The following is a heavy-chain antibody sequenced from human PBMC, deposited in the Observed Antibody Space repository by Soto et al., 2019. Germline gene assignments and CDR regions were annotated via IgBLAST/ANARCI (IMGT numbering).Heavy chain of an antibody. Sequence: PEGSLRLSCAASGFTFSTYWMHWVRQVPGKGLVWVSRINSDGSTTIYADSVKGRFTISGDNARNTVFLQMNTLNVEDTAIYYCVSDLTAGTTGYGMDVWGQGTTGTVSS. CDR2: INSDGSTT. J-gene: IGHJ6*02. CDR3: VSDLTAGTTGYGMDV. CDR1: GFTFSTYW. D-gene: IGHD3-10*01. V-gene: IGHV3-74*01.